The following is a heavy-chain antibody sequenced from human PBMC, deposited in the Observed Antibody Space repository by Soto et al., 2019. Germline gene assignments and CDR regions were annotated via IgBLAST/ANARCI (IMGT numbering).Heavy chain of an antibody. Sequence: SETLSLTCIVSGDSINNYHWNWIRQSPGKELEWIGYVSFRGRTSYNPSLKSRVTILVDTSKNQFSLKLSSVTAADTAVYYCARDREMYYYENSGYYAHWGQGILVNVSS. J-gene: IGHJ4*02. CDR2: VSFRGRT. V-gene: IGHV4-59*01. CDR3: ARDREMYYYENSGYYAH. CDR1: GDSINNYH. D-gene: IGHD3-22*01.